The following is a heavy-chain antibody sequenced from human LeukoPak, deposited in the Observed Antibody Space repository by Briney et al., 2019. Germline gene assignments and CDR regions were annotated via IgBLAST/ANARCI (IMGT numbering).Heavy chain of an antibody. D-gene: IGHD3-9*01. Sequence: GGSLRLSCAASGFTFSNAWMSWVRQAPGKGLEWVGRIKSKTDGGTTDYAAPVKGRFTISRDDSKTTLYLQMNSLKTEDTAVYYCTATYYDILTGYPRAFDIWGQGTMVTVSS. CDR3: TATYYDILTGYPRAFDI. V-gene: IGHV3-15*01. CDR2: IKSKTDGGTT. CDR1: GFTFSNAW. J-gene: IGHJ3*02.